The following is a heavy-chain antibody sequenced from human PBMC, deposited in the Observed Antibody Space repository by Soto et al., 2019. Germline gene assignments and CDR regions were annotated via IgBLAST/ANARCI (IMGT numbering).Heavy chain of an antibody. CDR1: GFTVSSNY. J-gene: IGHJ6*02. V-gene: IGHV3-53*02. CDR2: IYSGGST. D-gene: IGHD1-26*01. Sequence: EVQLVETGGGLIQPGGSLRLSCAASGFTVSSNYMSWVRPAPGKGLEWVSVIYSGGSTYYADSVKGRFTISRDNSKNTLYLQMNSLRAEDTAVYYCARDRVGATMYYYGMDVWGQGTTVTVSS. CDR3: ARDRVGATMYYYGMDV.